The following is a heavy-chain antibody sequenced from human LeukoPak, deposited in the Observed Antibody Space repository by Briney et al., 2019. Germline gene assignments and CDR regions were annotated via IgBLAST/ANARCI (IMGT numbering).Heavy chain of an antibody. V-gene: IGHV4-31*03. J-gene: IGHJ4*02. CDR3: ARIGGSFAY. CDR2: ILSSGTT. Sequence: SETLSLTCTVSGGSISNSGYYLSWIRQHPAEGLEWIGYILSSGTTYYNPSLKSRVTISVDTSKNQFSLKLNSVTAADTAVYYCARIGGSFAYWGQGTLVTVSS. D-gene: IGHD1-26*01. CDR1: GGSISNSGYY.